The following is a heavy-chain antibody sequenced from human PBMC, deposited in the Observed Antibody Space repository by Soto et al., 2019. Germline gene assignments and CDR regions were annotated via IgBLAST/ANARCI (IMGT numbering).Heavy chain of an antibody. V-gene: IGHV3-53*01. D-gene: IGHD2-2*02. Sequence: GGSLRLSCAASGFTVSNNYMSWVRQAPGKGLEWVSLIYSGGSTFYADSVKGRFTISRDNSKNTLFLQMNSLRAEDTAVYFCATYTSLDYWGQGTLVTV. CDR1: GFTVSNNY. J-gene: IGHJ4*02. CDR3: ATYTSLDY. CDR2: IYSGGST.